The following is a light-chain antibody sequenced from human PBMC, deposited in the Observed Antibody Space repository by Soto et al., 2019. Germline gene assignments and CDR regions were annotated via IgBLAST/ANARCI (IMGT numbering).Light chain of an antibody. J-gene: IGLJ2*01. Sequence: QSALTQPASVSGSPGQSITISCTGTITDVGSSNYVSWYKQHPGKAPKLMIYDVSNRPSGVSNRFSGSKSGNTASLTISGXXXXXXXXYYCSSYTTTSTWVFGGGTKLTVL. CDR2: DVS. CDR1: ITDVGSSNY. CDR3: SSYTTTSTWV. V-gene: IGLV2-14*01.